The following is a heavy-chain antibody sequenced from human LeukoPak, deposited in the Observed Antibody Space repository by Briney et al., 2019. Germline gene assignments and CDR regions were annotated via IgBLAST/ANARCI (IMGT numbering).Heavy chain of an antibody. V-gene: IGHV3-49*04. CDR1: GFTFGDYA. J-gene: IGHJ4*02. CDR2: IRSKAYGGTT. CDR3: TREIVATINPLLDY. D-gene: IGHD5-12*01. Sequence: PGGSLRLSRTASGFTFGDYAMSWVRQAPGKGLEWVGFIRSKAYGGTTEYAASVKGRFTISRDDSKSIAYLQMNSLKTEDTAVYYCTREIVATINPLLDYWGQGTLVTVSS.